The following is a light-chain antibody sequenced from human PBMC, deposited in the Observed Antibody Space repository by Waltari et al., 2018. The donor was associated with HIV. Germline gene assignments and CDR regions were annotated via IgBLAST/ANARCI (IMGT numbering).Light chain of an antibody. CDR1: SSDVGGYNY. Sequence: QSVLTQPPSVSGSPGQSITISCTGTSSDVGGYNYVSWYQQHPGKAPKLMIYECRNRPAGFSNRVSGSKSGTTASLTISGLQAEDEADYYCSSYTSSSTLRVFGGGTKLTVL. V-gene: IGLV2-14*01. J-gene: IGLJ3*02. CDR2: ECR. CDR3: SSYTSSSTLRV.